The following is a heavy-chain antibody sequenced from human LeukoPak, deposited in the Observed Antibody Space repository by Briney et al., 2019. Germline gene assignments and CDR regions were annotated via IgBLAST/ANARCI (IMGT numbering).Heavy chain of an antibody. CDR3: ARESAGTAWLFDY. CDR2: ISSDGSST. J-gene: IGHJ4*02. Sequence: GGSLRLSCAASGFTFSSYAMHWVRQAPGKGLEYVSAISSDGSSTYYANSVKGRLTISRDNSKNTLYLHMGSLRTEDMAVYYCARESAGTAWLFDYWGQGTLVTVSS. CDR1: GFTFSSYA. V-gene: IGHV3-64*01. D-gene: IGHD5-12*01.